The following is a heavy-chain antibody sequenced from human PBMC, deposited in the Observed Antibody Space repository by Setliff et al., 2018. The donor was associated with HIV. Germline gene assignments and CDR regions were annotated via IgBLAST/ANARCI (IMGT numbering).Heavy chain of an antibody. CDR2: VNHSERT. D-gene: IGHD3-16*01. J-gene: IGHJ6*03. CDR3: AIGRNRGEYYYYYMYV. V-gene: IGHV4-34*01. Sequence: KTSETLSLTCAVYGGSFSGYYWSWIRQPPGKGLEWIGEVNHSERTNYNPSLKSRVTISVDTSKNHFSLRLSSVTAADKAVYYCAIGRNRGEYYYYYMYVWGKGTTFTVSS. CDR1: GGSFSGYY.